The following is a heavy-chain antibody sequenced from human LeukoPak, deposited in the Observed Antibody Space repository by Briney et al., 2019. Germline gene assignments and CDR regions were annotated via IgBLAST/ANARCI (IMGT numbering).Heavy chain of an antibody. CDR3: AKDPYRIAVAGTGPDY. CDR1: GFTFSSYG. D-gene: IGHD6-19*01. J-gene: IGHJ4*02. CDR2: IRYDGSIK. V-gene: IGHV3-30*02. Sequence: HAGGSLRLSCAASGFTFSSYGMHWVRQAPGKGLEWVAFIRYDGSIKYYADSVKGRFTISRDNSKNTLYLQMNSLRAEDTAVYYCAKDPYRIAVAGTGPDYWGQGTLVTVSS.